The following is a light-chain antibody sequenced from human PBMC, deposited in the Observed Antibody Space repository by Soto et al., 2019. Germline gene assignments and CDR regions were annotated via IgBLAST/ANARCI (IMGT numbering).Light chain of an antibody. CDR2: GAS. Sequence: EIVLMQSPGTLSLSPGERATLSCRASQTLRRTYIAWYQQKPGQAPRVLIYGASNRATGIPARFSGSGSGTDFTLTISSLEPEDFAVYYCQQRSNWPPGTFGGGTKVDIK. V-gene: IGKV3-11*01. J-gene: IGKJ4*01. CDR3: QQRSNWPPGT. CDR1: QTLRRTY.